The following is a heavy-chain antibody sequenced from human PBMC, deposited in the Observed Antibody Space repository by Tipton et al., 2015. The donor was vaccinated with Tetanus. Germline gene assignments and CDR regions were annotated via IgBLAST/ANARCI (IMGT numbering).Heavy chain of an antibody. Sequence: QVQLVQSGAEVKKPGSSVKVSCKVSGGTFSSYAISWVRQAPGQGLEWMGGIIPLFRTKNYAQKFQGRVTITADESTNTAYMELSSLRSDDRGVYYCARDLTPVTTGGGYYYMDVWGKGTTVTVSS. J-gene: IGHJ6*03. CDR2: IIPLFRTK. CDR3: ARDLTPVTTGGGYYYMDV. CDR1: GGTFSSYA. D-gene: IGHD4-17*01. V-gene: IGHV1-69*01.